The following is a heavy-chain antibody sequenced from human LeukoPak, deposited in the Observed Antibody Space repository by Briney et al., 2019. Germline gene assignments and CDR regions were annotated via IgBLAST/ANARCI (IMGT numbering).Heavy chain of an antibody. V-gene: IGHV3-23*01. CDR2: IGASGEST. D-gene: IGHD1-26*01. Sequence: GGSLRLSCAASGFTLSVAAMTWVRQAPGKGLEWVSLIGASGESTYYADSVKGRFTISRDNAKNSLYLQMNSLRAEDTAVYYCAREALVGAHADYWGQGTLVTVSS. CDR3: AREALVGAHADY. CDR1: GFTLSVAA. J-gene: IGHJ4*02.